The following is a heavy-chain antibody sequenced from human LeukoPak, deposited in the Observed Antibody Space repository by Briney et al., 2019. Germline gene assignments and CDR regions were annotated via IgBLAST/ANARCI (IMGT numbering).Heavy chain of an antibody. D-gene: IGHD3-10*01. Sequence: GSLKIPCQGTRYSFTSYWIGWVRQMPGESLHWMCIISPGDSDTRYSPSFQGKVTSSADKSISTAYLQWSRLKASDTAMYYCARLGSITMVRRARDKNAFDSWGQGRMVTVSS. V-gene: IGHV5-51*01. CDR2: ISPGDSDT. J-gene: IGHJ3*02. CDR3: ARLGSITMVRRARDKNAFDS. CDR1: RYSFTSYW.